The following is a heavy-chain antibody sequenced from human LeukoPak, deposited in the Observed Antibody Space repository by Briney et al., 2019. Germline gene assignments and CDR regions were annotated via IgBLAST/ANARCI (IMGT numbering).Heavy chain of an antibody. Sequence: ASVKVSCKTSGYTFSRYGFSWVRQAPGQGLEWIGWIGVFNGNRNYAKSVQGRITLTADTSTNTTYMELRSLTSDDTAVYFCGRDWDWHVQFWGQGTLITVSS. J-gene: IGHJ4*02. V-gene: IGHV1-18*01. CDR3: GRDWDWHVQF. D-gene: IGHD1-26*01. CDR2: IGVFNGNR. CDR1: GYTFSRYG.